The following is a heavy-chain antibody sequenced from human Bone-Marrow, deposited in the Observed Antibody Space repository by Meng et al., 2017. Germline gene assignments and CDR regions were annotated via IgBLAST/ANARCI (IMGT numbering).Heavy chain of an antibody. CDR3: ASGSSGWNFDY. Sequence: GESLKISCAASGFTFSSYAMHWVRQAPGKGLEWVAVISYDGSNKYYADSVKGRFTISRDNSKNTLYLQMNSLRAEDTAVYYCASGSSGWNFDYWGQGTLVTVSS. CDR1: GFTFSSYA. CDR2: ISYDGSNK. J-gene: IGHJ4*02. V-gene: IGHV3-30*04. D-gene: IGHD6-19*01.